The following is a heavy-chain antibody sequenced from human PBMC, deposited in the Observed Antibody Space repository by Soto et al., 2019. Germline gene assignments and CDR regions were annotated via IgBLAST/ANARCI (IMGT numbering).Heavy chain of an antibody. Sequence: QVQLVQSGAEVKKPGSSVKVSCKASGGTFSSYTISWVRQAPGQGLEWMGRIIPIPGIANYAQKLQGRVTITADKSTSTADMGLSSLRSEDTAVYYCARDLPSSGWYIASDYFDYGGQGTLVTVSS. J-gene: IGHJ4*02. CDR3: ARDLPSSGWYIASDYFDY. V-gene: IGHV1-69*08. D-gene: IGHD6-19*01. CDR2: IIPIPGIA. CDR1: GGTFSSYT.